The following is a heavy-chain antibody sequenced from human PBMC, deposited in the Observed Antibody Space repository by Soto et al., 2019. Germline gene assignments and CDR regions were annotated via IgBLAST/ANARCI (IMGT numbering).Heavy chain of an antibody. J-gene: IGHJ5*02. CDR1: GGSISSGGYS. CDR2: IYHSGST. Sequence: SETLSLTCAVSGGSISSGGYSWSWIRQPPGKGLEWIGYIYHSGSTYYNPSLKSRVTISVDRSKNQFSLKLSSVTAADTAVYYCARDRGSRWYRWFDAWGKGTLVTVSS. CDR3: ARDRGSRWYRWFDA. D-gene: IGHD6-19*01. V-gene: IGHV4-30-2*01.